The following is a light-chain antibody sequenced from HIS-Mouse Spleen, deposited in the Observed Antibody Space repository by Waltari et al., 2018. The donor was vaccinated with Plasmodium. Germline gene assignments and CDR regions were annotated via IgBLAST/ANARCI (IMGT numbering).Light chain of an antibody. CDR2: GAS. V-gene: IGKV3-15*01. CDR3: QQYNNWSFT. Sequence: EIVMTQSPATLSVSPGERATLSCRASQSVSSNLAWYHQKPGQAPRLLIYGASTRATGIPARFSGSGFGTEFTLTISSLQSEDFAVYYCQQYNNWSFTFGPGTKVDIK. J-gene: IGKJ3*01. CDR1: QSVSSN.